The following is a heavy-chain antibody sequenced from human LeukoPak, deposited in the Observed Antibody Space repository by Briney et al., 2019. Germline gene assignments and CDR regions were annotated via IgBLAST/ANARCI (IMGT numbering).Heavy chain of an antibody. CDR3: ARDGGLTTDF. Sequence: APVKVSCKASGGTFSSYAISWVRQAPGQGLEWMGGIIPIFGTANYAQKFQGRVTITADESTSTAYMELSSLRSEDTAVYYCARDGGLTTDFWGQGTLVTVSS. D-gene: IGHD1-14*01. J-gene: IGHJ4*02. CDR1: GGTFSSYA. V-gene: IGHV1-69*13. CDR2: IIPIFGTA.